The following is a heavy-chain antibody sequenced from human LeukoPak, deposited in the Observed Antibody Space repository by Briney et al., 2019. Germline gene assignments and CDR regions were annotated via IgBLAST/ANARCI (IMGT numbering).Heavy chain of an antibody. CDR2: IIPILGIA. J-gene: IGHJ4*01. CDR3: ALWPRGYSLIFDY. V-gene: IGHV1-69*02. D-gene: IGHD5-18*01. Sequence: SVKVSCKASGGTFSSYTISWVRQAPGQGLEWMGRIIPILGIANYAQKFQGRVTITADKSTSTAYMELSSLRSGDTAVYYCALWPRGYSLIFDYWGQEPWSPSPQ. CDR1: GGTFSSYT.